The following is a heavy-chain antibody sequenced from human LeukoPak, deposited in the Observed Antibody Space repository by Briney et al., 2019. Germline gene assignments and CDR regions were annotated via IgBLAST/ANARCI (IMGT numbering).Heavy chain of an antibody. CDR3: ARLRLTNSAFDDY. D-gene: IGHD3-9*01. CDR2: ISYSGST. J-gene: IGHJ4*02. CDR1: GDSISSSSKF. V-gene: IGHV4-39*01. Sequence: KPSETLSLTCTVSGDSISSSSKFWGWIRQPPGQGLEWIGSISYSGSTYYHPSLKSRVTISVDTSKNQFSLKLSSVTAADTAVYYCARLRLTNSAFDDYWGQGTLVTVSS.